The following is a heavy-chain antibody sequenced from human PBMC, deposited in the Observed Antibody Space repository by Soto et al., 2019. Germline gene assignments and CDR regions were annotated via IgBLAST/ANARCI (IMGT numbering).Heavy chain of an antibody. D-gene: IGHD1-26*01. V-gene: IGHV4-31*03. J-gene: IGHJ6*02. Sequence: SETLSLTCSVSCGSFSSDSFIWSWVRQFPGKGLEWIGYIYYSGTTYYNPSLRSRVIMSVDTSKNQFSLKLSSVTAADTAVYYCARDHKWDGMDVWGQGTTVTVSS. CDR3: ARDHKWDGMDV. CDR2: IYYSGTT. CDR1: CGSFSSDSFI.